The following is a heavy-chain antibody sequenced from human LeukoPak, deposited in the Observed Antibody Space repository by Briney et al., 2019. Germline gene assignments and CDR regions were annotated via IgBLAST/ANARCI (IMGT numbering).Heavy chain of an antibody. V-gene: IGHV3-20*04. CDR1: GFTFDDYG. Sequence: PGGSLRLSCAASGFTFDDYGMSWVRQAPGKGLEWVSGINWNGGSTGYADSVKGRFTISRDNAKNSLYLQMNSLRAEDTALYYCARVLGYCSGGSCPYYFDYWGQGTLVTVSS. J-gene: IGHJ4*02. D-gene: IGHD2-15*01. CDR2: INWNGGST. CDR3: ARVLGYCSGGSCPYYFDY.